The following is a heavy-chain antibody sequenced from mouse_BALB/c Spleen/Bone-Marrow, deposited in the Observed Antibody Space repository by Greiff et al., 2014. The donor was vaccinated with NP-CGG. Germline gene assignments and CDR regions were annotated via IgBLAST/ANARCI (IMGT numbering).Heavy chain of an antibody. CDR1: GFTLSSFG. CDR3: TRGGNWDDFDY. D-gene: IGHD4-1*01. J-gene: IGHJ2*01. V-gene: IGHV5-17*02. Sequence: DVMLVESGGGLVQPGGSRKLSCAASGFTLSSFGMHWVRQAPEKGLEWVAYISSGSSTIFYADTVKGRFTVSRDNPKNTLFLQMTSLRSEDTAMYYCTRGGNWDDFDYWGQGTTLTVFS. CDR2: ISSGSSTI.